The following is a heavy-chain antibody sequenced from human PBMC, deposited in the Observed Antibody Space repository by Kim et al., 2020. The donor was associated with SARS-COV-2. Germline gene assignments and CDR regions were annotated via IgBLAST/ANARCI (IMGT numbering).Heavy chain of an antibody. Sequence: GGSLRLSCAASGFTFSSSWMHWVRQVPGKGLVWVSRINSDGSTTVYADSVKGRFTVSRDNAKNTLYLQMNSLRADDTAVYYCARRGGYWSSTNCFDIHGRDVWGRETTVTVSS. CDR3: ARRGGYWSSTNCFDIHGRDV. V-gene: IGHV3-74*01. CDR2: INSDGSTT. J-gene: IGHJ6*02. D-gene: IGHD2-2*01. CDR1: GFTFSSSW.